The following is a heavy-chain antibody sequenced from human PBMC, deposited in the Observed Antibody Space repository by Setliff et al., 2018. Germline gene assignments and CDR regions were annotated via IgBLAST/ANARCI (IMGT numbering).Heavy chain of an antibody. J-gene: IGHJ4*02. CDR3: ATTPQNSGSYEVTFDY. Sequence: ASVKVSCKASGYTFTGYYMHWVRQAPGQGLEWMGWINPNSGGTNYAQKFQGRVTMTRDTSISTAYMELSRLRSAETAVYYCATTPQNSGSYEVTFDYWGQGTLVTVSS. V-gene: IGHV1-2*02. D-gene: IGHD1-26*01. CDR2: INPNSGGT. CDR1: GYTFTGYY.